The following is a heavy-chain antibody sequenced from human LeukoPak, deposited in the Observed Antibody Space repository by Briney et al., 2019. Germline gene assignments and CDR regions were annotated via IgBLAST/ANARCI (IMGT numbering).Heavy chain of an antibody. J-gene: IGHJ4*02. CDR1: GFTFSSYS. CDR2: ISSSSSYI. V-gene: IGHV3-21*01. D-gene: IGHD6-13*01. Sequence: GGSLRLSCAASGFTFSSYSMNWVRQAPGKGLEWVSSISSSSSYIYYADSVKGRFTISRDNAKNSLYLQMNSLRAEDTAVYYCARGSIAAAKQPPDYWGQGTLVTISS. CDR3: ARGSIAAAKQPPDY.